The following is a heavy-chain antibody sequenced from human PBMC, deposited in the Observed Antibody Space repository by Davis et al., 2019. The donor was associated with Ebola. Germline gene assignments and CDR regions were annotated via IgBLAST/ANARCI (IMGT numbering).Heavy chain of an antibody. Sequence: MPSETLSLTCTVSGGSISSYYWSWIRQPPGKGLEWIGYIYYSGSTNYNPSLQTRVTISVDTSKNQFSLKLSSVTAADTAVYYWARAPPSPYYDFWSGYKYYGMDVWGQGTTVTVSS. V-gene: IGHV4-59*01. D-gene: IGHD3-3*01. CDR1: GGSISSYY. J-gene: IGHJ6*02. CDR3: ARAPPSPYYDFWSGYKYYGMDV. CDR2: IYYSGST.